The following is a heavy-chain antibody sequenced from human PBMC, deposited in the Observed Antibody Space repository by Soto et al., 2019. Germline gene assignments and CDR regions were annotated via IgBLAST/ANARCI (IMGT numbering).Heavy chain of an antibody. CDR1: GFPFSNYA. CDR3: AKGSQYVILTACHAFDS. V-gene: IGHV3-23*01. D-gene: IGHD3-9*01. J-gene: IGHJ4*02. CDR2: TSGGGGGT. Sequence: EVQLLESGGGLVQPGGSLRLSCSVSGFPFSNYAMSWVRQAPGKGLEWVSITSGGGGGTHYADSMKGRFTISRENSKNTLHLEMSRLRADDTAVYYCAKGSQYVILTACHAFDSWGQGTLVTVSS.